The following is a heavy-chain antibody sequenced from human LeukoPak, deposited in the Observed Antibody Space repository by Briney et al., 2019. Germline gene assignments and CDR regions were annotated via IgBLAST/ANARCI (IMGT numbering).Heavy chain of an antibody. CDR1: GYSITSGYY. CDR2: IYHSGGT. D-gene: IGHD3-10*01. CDR3: ASVRRGFGESSKYYAYYYMGV. V-gene: IGHV4-38-2*02. Sequence: SETLSLTCIVSGYSITSGYYWGWIRQPPGKGLEWIGSIYHSGGTYYNPSLKSRVTMSVDTSKNQFSLKLSSVTAADTAVYYCASVRRGFGESSKYYAYYYMGVWGKGTTVTISS. J-gene: IGHJ6*03.